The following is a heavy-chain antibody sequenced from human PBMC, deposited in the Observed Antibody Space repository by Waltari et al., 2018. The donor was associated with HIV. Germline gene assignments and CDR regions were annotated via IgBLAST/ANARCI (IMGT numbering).Heavy chain of an antibody. Sequence: QLQVQESGPGLVKPSETLSLTCTFSGCSISSRDYHWGWIRQPPGKGLEWIGIIFYSGNTYSNPSLKSRVTISVDTSKSQFSLNLSSVTAADTAVYYCARQWLALYFDYWGQGTLVTVSS. V-gene: IGHV4-39*07. CDR1: GCSISSRDYH. CDR2: IFYSGNT. D-gene: IGHD6-19*01. J-gene: IGHJ4*02. CDR3: ARQWLALYFDY.